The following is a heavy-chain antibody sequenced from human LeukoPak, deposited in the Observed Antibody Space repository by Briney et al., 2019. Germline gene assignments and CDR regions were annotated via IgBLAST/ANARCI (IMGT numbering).Heavy chain of an antibody. D-gene: IGHD2-2*01. CDR3: ARSGRLGYCSSTSCPIYYFDY. CDR2: IYYSGST. V-gene: IGHV4-39*01. Sequence: SETLSLTCTVSGGSISNYYWGWIRQPPGKGLEWIGSIYYSGSTYYNPSLKSRVTISVDTSKNQFSLKLSSVTAADTAVYYCARSGRLGYCSSTSCPIYYFDYWGQGTLVTVSS. CDR1: GGSISNYY. J-gene: IGHJ4*02.